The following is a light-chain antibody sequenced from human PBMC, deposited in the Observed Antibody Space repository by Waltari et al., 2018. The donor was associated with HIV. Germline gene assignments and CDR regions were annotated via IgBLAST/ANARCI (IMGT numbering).Light chain of an antibody. Sequence: QSALTQPASVSGSPGQSITIPCTGTSSDVGGYNYVSWFQQHPGKAPKLLIYDVITRPSGVSHRFSGSKSGNTASLTISGLQADDEADYYCCSYAGSSTLIFGGGTKLTVL. CDR1: SSDVGGYNY. J-gene: IGLJ2*01. CDR2: DVI. V-gene: IGLV2-23*02. CDR3: CSYAGSSTLI.